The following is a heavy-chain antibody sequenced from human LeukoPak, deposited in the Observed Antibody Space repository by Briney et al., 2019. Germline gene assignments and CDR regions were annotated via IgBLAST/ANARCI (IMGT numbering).Heavy chain of an antibody. J-gene: IGHJ4*02. Sequence: ASVKVSCKASGYTFTSYYMHWVRQAPGQGVEWMGIINPGGGSTSYAQKFQGRVTMTRDTSTSTVYMELSSLRSEDTAVYYCARVSAWGGRPGNYWGQGTLVTVSS. V-gene: IGHV1-46*01. CDR2: INPGGGST. CDR3: ARVSAWGGRPGNY. D-gene: IGHD7-27*01. CDR1: GYTFTSYY.